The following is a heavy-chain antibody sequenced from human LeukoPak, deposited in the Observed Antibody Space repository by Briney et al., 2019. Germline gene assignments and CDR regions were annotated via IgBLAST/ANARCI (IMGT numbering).Heavy chain of an antibody. J-gene: IGHJ6*03. CDR3: ARAYNHYYYYMDV. CDR2: IFYTGTT. Sequence: SETLSLTCTVSGGSISSSSYYWGWIRQPPGKGLEWIGYIFYTGTTNYNFSLKSRLTLSVDTSKNQFSLKLSSVTAADTAVYYCARAYNHYYYYMDVWGKGTTVTVSS. D-gene: IGHD1-14*01. V-gene: IGHV4-61*05. CDR1: GGSISSSSYY.